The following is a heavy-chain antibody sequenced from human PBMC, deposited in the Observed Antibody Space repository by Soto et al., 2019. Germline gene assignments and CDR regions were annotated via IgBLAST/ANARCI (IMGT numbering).Heavy chain of an antibody. J-gene: IGHJ6*02. V-gene: IGHV1-18*04. CDR3: ARGSFHSNYYYYYGMDV. D-gene: IGHD4-4*01. Sequence: GASVKVSCKASGYTFTSYGISWVRQAPGQGLEWMGWISAYNGNTNYAQKLQGRVTMTTDTSTSTAYMELRSLRSDDTAVYYCARGSFHSNYYYYYGMDVWGQGTTVTVSS. CDR2: ISAYNGNT. CDR1: GYTFTSYG.